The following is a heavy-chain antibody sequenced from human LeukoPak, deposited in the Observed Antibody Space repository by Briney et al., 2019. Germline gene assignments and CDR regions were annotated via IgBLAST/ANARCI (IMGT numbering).Heavy chain of an antibody. D-gene: IGHD2-2*01. CDR2: IYTSGST. J-gene: IGHJ4*02. Sequence: SETLSLTCTVSGGSISSGSYYWSWIRQPAGKGLEWIGRIYTSGSTNYNPSLKSRVTISVDTSKNQFSLKLSSVTAADTAVYYCARGASHCSSTSCYGYFDYWGQGTLDTVSS. CDR1: GGSISSGSYY. V-gene: IGHV4-61*02. CDR3: ARGASHCSSTSCYGYFDY.